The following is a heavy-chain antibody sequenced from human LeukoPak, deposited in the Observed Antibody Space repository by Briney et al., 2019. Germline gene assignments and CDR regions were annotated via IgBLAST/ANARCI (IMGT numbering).Heavy chain of an antibody. D-gene: IGHD2-2*01. J-gene: IGHJ6*02. V-gene: IGHV3-30-3*01. CDR1: GFTFSSYA. CDR2: ISYDGSNK. CDR3: AREGYCSVTSCAYAMDV. Sequence: GGSLRLSCAASGFTFSSYAMHWVRQAPGKGLEWVAVISYDGSNKYYADSVKGRFTISRDNAKNSLYLQMSSLRAEDTAFYYCAREGYCSVTSCAYAMDVWGQGTTVTVSS.